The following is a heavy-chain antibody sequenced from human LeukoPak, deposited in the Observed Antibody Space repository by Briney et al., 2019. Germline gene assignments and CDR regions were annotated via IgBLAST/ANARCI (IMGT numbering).Heavy chain of an antibody. CDR2: IYYSGST. J-gene: IGHJ4*02. Sequence: SETLSLTXTVSGGSISSSSYYWGWIRQPPGKGLEWIGSIYYSGSTYYNPSLKSRVTISVDTSKNQFSLKLSSVTAADTAVYYCAKLQQWLALFDYWGQGTLVTVSS. V-gene: IGHV4-39*01. CDR3: AKLQQWLALFDY. D-gene: IGHD6-19*01. CDR1: GGSISSSSYY.